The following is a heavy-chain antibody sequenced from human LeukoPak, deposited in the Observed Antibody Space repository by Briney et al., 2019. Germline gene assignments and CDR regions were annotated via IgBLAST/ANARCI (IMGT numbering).Heavy chain of an antibody. CDR1: GFTFSSYG. CDR3: AKESWSTDSGKGAFDI. V-gene: IGHV3-30*18. Sequence: PGGSLRLSCAASGFTFSSYGIHWVRQAPGKGLEWVAFISYDGTNKYFTDSVKGRFTISRDNSKKTLYLQMNSLRPEDTAVYYCAKESWSTDSGKGAFDIWGQGTMVTVSS. D-gene: IGHD3-10*01. CDR2: ISYDGTNK. J-gene: IGHJ3*02.